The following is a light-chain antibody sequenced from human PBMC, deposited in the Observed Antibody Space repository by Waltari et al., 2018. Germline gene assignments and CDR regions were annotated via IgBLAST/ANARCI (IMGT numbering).Light chain of an antibody. J-gene: IGLJ3*02. CDR1: SSRLRATSP. CDR2: GNN. CDR3: QSYDSGLSGWV. V-gene: IGLV1-40*01. Sequence: QSVLSPPPSVSAAPGQRRTTSCTASSSRLRATSPGSRYRQPPGTAPKLLIYGNNNRPSGVPDRFSGSRSGTSASLAITGLQAEDEADYYCQSYDSGLSGWVFGGGTKLTVL.